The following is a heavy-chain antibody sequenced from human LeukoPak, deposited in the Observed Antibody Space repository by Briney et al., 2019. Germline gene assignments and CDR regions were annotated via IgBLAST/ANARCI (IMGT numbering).Heavy chain of an antibody. Sequence: GGSLRLSCAASGFTFSSYAMSWVRQAPGKGREWVSAISGSGGSTYYADSVKGRFTISRDNSKNTLYLQMNSLRAEDTAVYYCAKERGFLEWFRQIGPDAFDIWGQGTMVTVSS. J-gene: IGHJ3*02. D-gene: IGHD3-3*01. V-gene: IGHV3-23*01. CDR1: GFTFSSYA. CDR2: ISGSGGST. CDR3: AKERGFLEWFRQIGPDAFDI.